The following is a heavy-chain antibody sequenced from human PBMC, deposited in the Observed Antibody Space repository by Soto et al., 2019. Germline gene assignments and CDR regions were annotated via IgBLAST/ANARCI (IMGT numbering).Heavy chain of an antibody. D-gene: IGHD2-21*02. CDR2: MYNTGTT. J-gene: IGHJ6*02. Sequence: ETLSVTWMVTCGSIAGYYWRWIWQSQWKGLALIGYMYNTGTTIYTPSLKSRVTISVDTSKNQFSLKMNSVTAADTAVYYCARDLWGYCGADCYPLDVWGQGTTVTVS. V-gene: IGHV4-59*01. CDR3: ARDLWGYCGADCYPLDV. CDR1: CGSIAGYY.